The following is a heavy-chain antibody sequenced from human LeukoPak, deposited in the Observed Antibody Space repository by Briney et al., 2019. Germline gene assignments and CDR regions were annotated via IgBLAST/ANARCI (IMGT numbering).Heavy chain of an antibody. CDR3: ARDGARRSSSRPFDY. CDR1: GFTFSSYS. V-gene: IGHV3-21*01. Sequence: PGGSLRLSCAASGFTFSSYSMNWVRQAPGKGLEWVSSISSSSSYIYYADSVKGRFTISRDNAKNSLYLQMNSLRAEDTAVYYCARDGARRSSSRPFDYWGQGTLVTVSS. D-gene: IGHD6-13*01. CDR2: ISSSSSYI. J-gene: IGHJ4*02.